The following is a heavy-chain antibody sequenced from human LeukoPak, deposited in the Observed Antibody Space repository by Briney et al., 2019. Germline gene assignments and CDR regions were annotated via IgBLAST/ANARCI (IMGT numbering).Heavy chain of an antibody. CDR2: IYTSGSA. V-gene: IGHV4-4*07. CDR3: ARDILFGGSFHFDY. CDR1: GGSISSYY. Sequence: SKTLSLTCTVSGGSISSYYWSWIRQPAGKGLEWIGRIYTSGSANYNPSLKSRVTMSLDTSKNQFSLNLSPVTAADTAVYYCARDILFGGSFHFDYWGQGTLVTVSS. D-gene: IGHD1-26*01. J-gene: IGHJ4*02.